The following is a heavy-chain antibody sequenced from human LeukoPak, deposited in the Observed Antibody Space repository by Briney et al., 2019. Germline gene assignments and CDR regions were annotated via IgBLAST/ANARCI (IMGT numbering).Heavy chain of an antibody. J-gene: IGHJ4*02. CDR3: AREGGNFDFDS. CDR1: GDSINIHHHF. Sequence: SETLSLTCTVSGDSINIHHHFWGWIRQHPGQGLEWIGYVNYIGSTFYNPSLKSRVTISLDTSKNQIFLNLTTVAAADTAVYYCAREGGNFDFDSWGQGSLVTVSS. V-gene: IGHV4-31*03. D-gene: IGHD4-23*01. CDR2: VNYIGST.